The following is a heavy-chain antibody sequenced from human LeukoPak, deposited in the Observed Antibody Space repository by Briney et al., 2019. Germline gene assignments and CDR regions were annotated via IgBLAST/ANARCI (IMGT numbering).Heavy chain of an antibody. V-gene: IGHV3-20*04. CDR1: GFTFDDYG. CDR2: INGNGSST. CDR3: ARHDFWSGFKGGDY. D-gene: IGHD3-3*01. Sequence: GGSLRLSCAASGFTFDDYGMSWVRQVPGKGLEWVSSINGNGSSTAYADSVKGRFTISRDNAKNSLYLQMNSLRAEDTAFYYCARHDFWSGFKGGDYWGQGTLVTVSS. J-gene: IGHJ4*02.